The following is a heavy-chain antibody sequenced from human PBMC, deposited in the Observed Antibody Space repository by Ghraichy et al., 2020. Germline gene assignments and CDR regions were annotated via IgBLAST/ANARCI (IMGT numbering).Heavy chain of an antibody. CDR2: IDWDDDR. J-gene: IGHJ4*02. Sequence: SGPTLVKPTQTLTLTCTLSGFSLSTSGMRVNWIRQPPGKALEWLARIDWDDDRFYTTSLKTRLTISKDIPKNQVVLTMTNMDPVATATYYCARMKSGSGDFDYWGQGILVTVSS. D-gene: IGHD1-26*01. CDR1: GFSLSTSGMR. CDR3: ARMKSGSGDFDY. V-gene: IGHV2-70*04.